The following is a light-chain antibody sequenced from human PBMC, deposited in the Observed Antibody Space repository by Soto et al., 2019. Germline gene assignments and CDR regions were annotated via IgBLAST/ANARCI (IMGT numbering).Light chain of an antibody. Sequence: QSVLTQPASVSGSPGQSITISCTGTSSDVGSYNLVSWYQQHPGKAPKLMIYEGSKRPSGVSNRFSGSKSGNTASLTISGLHAEDEADYYGCSYAGSSTHVVFGGGTKLTVL. CDR3: CSYAGSSTHVV. J-gene: IGLJ2*01. CDR2: EGS. V-gene: IGLV2-23*01. CDR1: SSDVGSYNL.